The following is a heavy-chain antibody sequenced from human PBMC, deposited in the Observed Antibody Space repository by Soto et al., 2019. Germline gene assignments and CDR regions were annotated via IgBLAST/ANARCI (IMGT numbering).Heavy chain of an antibody. CDR1: GYSFTSYW. D-gene: IGHD2-21*02. Sequence: PGESLKISCKGSGYSFTSYWIGWVRQMPGKGLEWMGIIYPGDSDTRYSPSFQGQVTISADKSISTAYLQWSSLKASDTAMYYFARINCGGDCYHYYYYYYGMDVWGQGTTVTVSS. J-gene: IGHJ6*02. V-gene: IGHV5-51*01. CDR2: IYPGDSDT. CDR3: ARINCGGDCYHYYYYYYGMDV.